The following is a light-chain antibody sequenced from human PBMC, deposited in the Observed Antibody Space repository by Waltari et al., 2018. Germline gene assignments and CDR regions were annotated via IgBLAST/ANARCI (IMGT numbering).Light chain of an antibody. CDR2: VVS. V-gene: IGLV2-23*02. CDR3: CSYAGSSTWV. Sequence: QSALTQPASVSGSPGQSITIFCTGTSSDVGGYNYVSWYQQHPGKAPKLMIYVVSKRPSGVSNRFSGSKSGNTASLTISGLQAEDEADYYCCSYAGSSTWVFGGGTKLTVL. CDR1: SSDVGGYNY. J-gene: IGLJ2*01.